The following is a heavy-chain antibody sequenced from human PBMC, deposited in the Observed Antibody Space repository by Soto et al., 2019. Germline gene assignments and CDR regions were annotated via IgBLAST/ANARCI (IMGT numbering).Heavy chain of an antibody. V-gene: IGHV3-33*01. D-gene: IGHD2-15*01. CDR2: IWYDGSNK. CDR3: ARGGCSGGSCYVGLHDAFDI. CDR1: GFTFSSYG. J-gene: IGHJ3*02. Sequence: GGSLRLSCAASGFTFSSYGMHWVRQAPGKGLEWVAVIWYDGSNKYYADSVKGRFTISRDNSKNTLYLQMNSLRAEDTAVYYCARGGCSGGSCYVGLHDAFDIWGQGTMVTVSS.